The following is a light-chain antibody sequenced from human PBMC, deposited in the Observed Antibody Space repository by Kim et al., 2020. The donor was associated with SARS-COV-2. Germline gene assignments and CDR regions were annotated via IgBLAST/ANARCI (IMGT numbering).Light chain of an antibody. Sequence: QPVLTQPPSVSGAPGQRVTISCTGSSSNIGAGYDVNWYQQLPGTAPKLLIHGNTIRPSGVPDRFSGSKSGTSASLAITGLQAEDEADYYCQSYDSSLRGSVAFGGGTKLTVL. CDR3: QSYDSSLRGSVA. CDR1: SSNIGAGYD. V-gene: IGLV1-40*01. CDR2: GNT. J-gene: IGLJ2*01.